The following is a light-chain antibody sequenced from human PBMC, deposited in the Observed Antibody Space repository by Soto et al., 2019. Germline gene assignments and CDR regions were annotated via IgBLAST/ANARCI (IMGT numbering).Light chain of an antibody. CDR3: RQSYSTTWT. V-gene: IGKV1-39*01. CDR2: AAS. CDR1: QCISTY. J-gene: IGKJ1*01. Sequence: DIQMTQSPSSLPASVGDRVTINCRASQCISTYLNWYQQKPGKAPKLLIYAASSLQSGVPSRFSGSGSETDFTLTISSLQPEDFATYSCRQSYSTTWTFGQGTKVDI.